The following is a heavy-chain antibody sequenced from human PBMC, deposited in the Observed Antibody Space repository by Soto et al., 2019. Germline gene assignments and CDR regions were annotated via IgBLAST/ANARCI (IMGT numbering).Heavy chain of an antibody. V-gene: IGHV4-4*02. CDR3: VHNGGVSYYRDF. CDR2: IFYSGST. CDR1: GGSLSSSSW. D-gene: IGHD1-26*01. J-gene: IGHJ4*02. Sequence: PSETLSLTCAVSGGSLSSSSWWSWVRQPPGKALEWLGEIFYSGSTKYNPSLNSRVTISADQSKNDFSLRLSSVTAADTAVYHCVHNGGVSYYRDFWGQGMSVTVYS.